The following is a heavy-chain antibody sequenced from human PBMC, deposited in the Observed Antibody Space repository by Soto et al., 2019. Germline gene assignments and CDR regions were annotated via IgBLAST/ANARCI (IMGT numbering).Heavy chain of an antibody. CDR3: LTGLDTALAAFDF. J-gene: IGHJ3*01. Sequence: SETLSLTCTVSAGSISRYYWGLSRQPPGKRLEGIGYLSSSGSTNYHPSLKSRVTISVDTSKNQFSLNLSSVTAADTAVYYCLTGLDTALAAFDFCAQGSMVPVS. V-gene: IGHV4-59*01. CDR2: LSSSGST. D-gene: IGHD5-18*01. CDR1: AGSISRYY.